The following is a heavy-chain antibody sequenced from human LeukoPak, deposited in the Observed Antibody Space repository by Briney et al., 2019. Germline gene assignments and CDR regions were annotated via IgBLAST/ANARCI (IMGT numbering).Heavy chain of an antibody. J-gene: IGHJ6*03. D-gene: IGHD3-22*01. Sequence: GASVKVSCKASGYTFTGYYMHWVRQAPGQGLEWMGWINPNSGGTNYAQKFQGRVTITRNTSISTAYMELSSLRSEDTAVYYCARGVTYYYDSSGYYFPYYYYMDVWGKGTTVTVSS. CDR3: ARGVTYYYDSSGYYFPYYYYMDV. CDR1: GYTFTGYY. CDR2: INPNSGGT. V-gene: IGHV1-2*02.